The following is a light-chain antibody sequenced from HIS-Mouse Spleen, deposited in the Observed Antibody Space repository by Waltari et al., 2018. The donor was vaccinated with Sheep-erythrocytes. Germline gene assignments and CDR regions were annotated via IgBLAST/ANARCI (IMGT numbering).Light chain of an antibody. Sequence: NFMLTQPHSVSESPGKTVTISCTGSSCSIPSNYVQWYQQRPGSAPTTVIYEDNQRPSGVPDRFSGSIDSSSNSASLTISGLKTEDEADYYCQSYDSSNHRGVFGGGTKLTVL. V-gene: IGLV6-57*02. J-gene: IGLJ3*02. CDR3: QSYDSSNHRGV. CDR1: SCSIPSNY. CDR2: EDN.